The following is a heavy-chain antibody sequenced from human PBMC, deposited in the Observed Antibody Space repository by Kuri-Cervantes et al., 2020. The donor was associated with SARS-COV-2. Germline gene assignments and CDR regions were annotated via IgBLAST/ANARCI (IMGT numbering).Heavy chain of an antibody. CDR3: ARDEWGRYCSSTSCPTAGMDV. Sequence: SVKVSCKASGGTFSSYAISWVRQAPGQGLEWMGGIIPIFGTANYAQKFQGRVTITADESTSTAYMELSSLRSEDTAVYYCARDEWGRYCSSTSCPTAGMDVWGQGTTVTVSS. CDR2: IIPIFGTA. V-gene: IGHV1-69*13. CDR1: GGTFSSYA. D-gene: IGHD2-2*01. J-gene: IGHJ6*02.